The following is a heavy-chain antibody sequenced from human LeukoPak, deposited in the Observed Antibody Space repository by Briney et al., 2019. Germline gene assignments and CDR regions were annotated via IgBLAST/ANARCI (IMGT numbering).Heavy chain of an antibody. CDR3: TRPFSGYFYGSFDY. CDR1: GFTFSSYW. Sequence: GGSLRLSCAASGFTFSSYWMHWVRQAPGKGLVWVSCINSGGSSTSYADSVQGRFTISRGNAKNTLYLHMNNLRVEDTAVYYCTRPFSGYFYGSFDYWGQGILVTVSS. D-gene: IGHD5-18*01. CDR2: INSGGSST. J-gene: IGHJ4*02. V-gene: IGHV3-74*01.